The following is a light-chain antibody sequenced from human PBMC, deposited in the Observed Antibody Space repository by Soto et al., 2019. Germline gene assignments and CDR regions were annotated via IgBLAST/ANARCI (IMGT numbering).Light chain of an antibody. CDR3: QESSTTPAFT. Sequence: DIQMTQSPSSLSASLGDRVTITCRSSHSVASYFNWFQQRPGKAPSLLIYAATTLHTGVPSRFSGSRSGTNFSLTISRLQPEDFSTYYCQESSTTPAFTFGPGTNVDVK. V-gene: IGKV1-39*01. J-gene: IGKJ3*01. CDR2: AAT. CDR1: HSVASY.